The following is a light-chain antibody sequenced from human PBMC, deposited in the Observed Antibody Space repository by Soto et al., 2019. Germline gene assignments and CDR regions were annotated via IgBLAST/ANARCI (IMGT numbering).Light chain of an antibody. V-gene: IGKV3-15*01. CDR3: QQYNNWPPCT. Sequence: EIVMTQSPATLSVSPGERATLSCRASQSVSSNLAWYQQKPGHAPRLLIYGASTKATGIPATFSGSGSGKECTLTILSLQSEDFAVYYCQQYNNWPPCTFGQGTKVEIK. CDR2: GAS. CDR1: QSVSSN. J-gene: IGKJ1*01.